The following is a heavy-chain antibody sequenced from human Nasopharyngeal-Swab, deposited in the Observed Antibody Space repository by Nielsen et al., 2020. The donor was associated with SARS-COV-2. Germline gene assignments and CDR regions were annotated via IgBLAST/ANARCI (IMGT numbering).Heavy chain of an antibody. CDR3: TTDPVGATRGPDY. D-gene: IGHD1-26*01. CDR2: IKSKTDGGTT. Sequence: GESLKISCAASGFTFSNAWMSWVRQAPGKGLEWVGRIKSKTDGGTTDYAAPVKGRFTISRDDSKNTLYLQMNSLKTEDTAVYYCTTDPVGATRGPDYWGQGTLVTVSS. V-gene: IGHV3-15*01. CDR1: GFTFSNAW. J-gene: IGHJ4*02.